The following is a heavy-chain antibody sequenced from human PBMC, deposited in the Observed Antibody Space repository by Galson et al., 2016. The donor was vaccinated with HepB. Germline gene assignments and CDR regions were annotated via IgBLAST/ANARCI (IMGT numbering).Heavy chain of an antibody. D-gene: IGHD3-3*01. CDR3: TVGATYDFWSGYYMLDP. CDR2: IKSKNDDETT. V-gene: IGHV3-15*07. Sequence: LRLSCATSGFGFSNAWMHWVRQAPGKGLEWVGRIKSKNDDETTHYAAPVKGRFAISRDDSKNTLYLQINSLKTEDTAVYYCTVGATYDFWSGYYMLDPWGQGTLVTVSS. J-gene: IGHJ5*02. CDR1: GFGFSNAW.